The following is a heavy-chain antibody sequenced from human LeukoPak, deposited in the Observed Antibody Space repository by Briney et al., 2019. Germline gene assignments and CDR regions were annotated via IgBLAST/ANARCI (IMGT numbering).Heavy chain of an antibody. CDR1: GFTFSSYS. D-gene: IGHD6-19*01. CDR2: ISSRSSTI. V-gene: IGHV3-48*01. J-gene: IGHJ4*02. Sequence: GGSLRLSCAASGFTFSSYSMNWVRQAPGKGLEWVSYISSRSSTIYYADSVKGRFTISRDNATNSLYLQMNSLKAEDTGVYYCARGAGSGRNHFDYWGQGTLVTVSS. CDR3: ARGAGSGRNHFDY.